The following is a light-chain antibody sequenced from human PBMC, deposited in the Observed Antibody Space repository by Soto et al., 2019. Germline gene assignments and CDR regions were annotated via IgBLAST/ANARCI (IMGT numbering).Light chain of an antibody. CDR1: QSVSSN. J-gene: IGKJ1*01. CDR2: GAS. Sequence: EIVLTQSPATLSLSPRERATLPCRASQSVSSNLASYQQKPGQAPRLLIYGASTRATGIPARFSGSGSGTEFTLTISSLQSEDFAVYYCQQYNNWPRTFGQGTKVDIK. V-gene: IGKV3-15*01. CDR3: QQYNNWPRT.